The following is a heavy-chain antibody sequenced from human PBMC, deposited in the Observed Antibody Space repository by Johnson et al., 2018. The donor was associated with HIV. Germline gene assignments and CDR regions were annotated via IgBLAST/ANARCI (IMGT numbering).Heavy chain of an antibody. D-gene: IGHD3-22*01. CDR3: ARGRWLRDAFDI. Sequence: QVQLVESGGGVVQPGRSLRLPCAASGFTFSTYAMNWVRQAPGKGLEWVALISYDGSNKYYADSVKGRFTISRDNSKNTLYLQMNSLRTEDTAVYYCARGRWLRDAFDIWGQGTMVTVSS. J-gene: IGHJ3*02. CDR2: ISYDGSNK. CDR1: GFTFSTYA. V-gene: IGHV3-30-3*01.